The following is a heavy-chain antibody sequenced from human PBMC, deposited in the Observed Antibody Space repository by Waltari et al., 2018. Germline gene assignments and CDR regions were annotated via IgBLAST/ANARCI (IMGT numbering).Heavy chain of an antibody. CDR3: ARFEGAPYFFEF. Sequence: EVQFVESGGGLVKPGGSLRLSCAASGFTFKTNTMTWVRQAPGKGLEWVASISPSSGTIYYADSVQGRFTISRDNAGNSVYLQMNSLRAEDSAVYYCARFEGAPYFFEFWGQGTLVSVSS. V-gene: IGHV3-21*01. CDR1: GFTFKTNT. D-gene: IGHD3-3*01. J-gene: IGHJ4*02. CDR2: ISPSSGTI.